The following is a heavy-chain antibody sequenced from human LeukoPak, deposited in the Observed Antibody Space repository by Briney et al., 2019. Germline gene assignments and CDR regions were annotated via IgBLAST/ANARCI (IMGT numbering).Heavy chain of an antibody. Sequence: SVKVSCKASGGTLSSYAISWVRQAPGQGLEWMGRIIPIFGTANCAQKFQGRVTITTDESTSTAYMELSSLRSEDTAVYYCARDHDYGGNLDYWGQGTLVTVSS. CDR2: IIPIFGTA. CDR1: GGTLSSYA. D-gene: IGHD4-23*01. J-gene: IGHJ4*02. CDR3: ARDHDYGGNLDY. V-gene: IGHV1-69*05.